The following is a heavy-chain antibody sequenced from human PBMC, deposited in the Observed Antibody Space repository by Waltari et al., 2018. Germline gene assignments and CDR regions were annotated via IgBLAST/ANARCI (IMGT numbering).Heavy chain of an antibody. Sequence: EVKLVESGGGLVQPGGSLRLSCEASGFVFRSFDLNWVRQAPGKGLEWIAHIRNSGSTIYDADSVKGRFSISRDNAKESLFLQMNSLRAEDTAVYYCARHGIRLGLYYFDYWGQGALVTVSS. CDR3: ARHGIRLGLYYFDY. V-gene: IGHV3-48*03. CDR1: GFVFRSFD. D-gene: IGHD3-9*01. J-gene: IGHJ4*02. CDR2: IRNSGSTI.